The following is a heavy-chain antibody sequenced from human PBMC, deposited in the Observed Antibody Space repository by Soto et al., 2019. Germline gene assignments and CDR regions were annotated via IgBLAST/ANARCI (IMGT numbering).Heavy chain of an antibody. D-gene: IGHD3-10*01. CDR2: IYYSGST. Sequence: SETLSLTCTVSGGSINSGGYYWSWIRQNPRKGLEWIGYIYYSGSTYYNPSLKSRVTISVDTSKNQFSLKLSSVTAADTAVYYCARFVLLYCGELAHFDSLGQGTLVTVSS. V-gene: IGHV4-31*03. J-gene: IGHJ4*02. CDR1: GGSINSGGYY. CDR3: ARFVLLYCGELAHFDS.